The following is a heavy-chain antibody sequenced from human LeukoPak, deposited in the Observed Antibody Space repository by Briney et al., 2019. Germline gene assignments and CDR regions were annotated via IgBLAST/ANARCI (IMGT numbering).Heavy chain of an antibody. CDR2: IYSGYGT. V-gene: IGHV3-53*01. J-gene: IGHJ4*02. CDR1: GFTVSSNH. CDR3: ATAEGEN. D-gene: IGHD3-16*01. Sequence: GSLRLSCAASGFTVSSNHMSWVRQAPGKGLGWVSIIYSGYGTYYADSVKGRFTISRDNSKNTLYLQMNSLRAEDTAVYYCATAEGENWGQGTLVTVSS.